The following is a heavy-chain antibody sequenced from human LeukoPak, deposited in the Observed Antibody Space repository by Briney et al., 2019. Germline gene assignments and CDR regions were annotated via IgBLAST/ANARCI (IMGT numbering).Heavy chain of an antibody. CDR1: RFTFSSYA. Sequence: GGSLRLSCAASRFTFSSYAMSWVRQAPGKGLEWVSSISGSGGSTYYADSVKGRFTISRDNSKHTLYLQINSVRAEDTAVYYCAKGGGQLDYDAFGIWGQGTRVTVSS. CDR2: ISGSGGST. D-gene: IGHD6-13*01. V-gene: IGHV3-23*01. J-gene: IGHJ3*02. CDR3: AKGGGQLDYDAFGI.